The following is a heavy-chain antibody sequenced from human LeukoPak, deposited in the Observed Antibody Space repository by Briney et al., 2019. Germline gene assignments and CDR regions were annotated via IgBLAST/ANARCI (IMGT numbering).Heavy chain of an antibody. CDR1: GYTFTSYY. CDR2: INPSGGST. V-gene: IGHV1-46*01. J-gene: IGHJ5*02. D-gene: IGHD2-21*02. Sequence: GASVKVSCKASGYTFTSYYIHWVRQAPGQGLEWMGIINPSGGSTSYAQKFQGRVTMTRDTSTSTVYMELSSLRSEDTAVYYCARDRVWYCGGDCYPSEKINWFDPWGQGTLVTVSS. CDR3: ARDRVWYCGGDCYPSEKINWFDP.